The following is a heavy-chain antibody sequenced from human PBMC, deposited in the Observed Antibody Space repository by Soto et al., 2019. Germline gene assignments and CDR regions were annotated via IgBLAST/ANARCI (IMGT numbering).Heavy chain of an antibody. CDR3: AKRTVGWYFDL. D-gene: IGHD4-17*01. CDR1: GFTFSSYA. V-gene: IGHV3-23*01. CDR2: ISGSGGST. J-gene: IGHJ2*01. Sequence: EVQLLESGGGLVQPGGSLRLSCAASGFTFSSYAMNWVRQAPGKGLEWVSVISGSGGSTYYTDAVKGRFTISRDNSKNTLYLQMNSLRAEDTAVYYCAKRTVGWYFDLWGRGTLVTVSS.